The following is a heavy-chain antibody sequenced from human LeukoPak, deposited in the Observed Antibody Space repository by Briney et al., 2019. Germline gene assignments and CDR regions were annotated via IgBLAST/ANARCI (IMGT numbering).Heavy chain of an antibody. V-gene: IGHV3-23*01. CDR2: ISGSGGNV. D-gene: IGHD1-7*01. Sequence: GESLTLSCPASGFTFSSYGMSWVRPAPGKGLEWVSSISGSGGNVYYAGSVRGRLTISRDNARNSLYLQMNSLRAEDTAVYYCARDRDWNSGFDYWGQGTLVTVSS. CDR3: ARDRDWNSGFDY. CDR1: GFTFSSYG. J-gene: IGHJ4*02.